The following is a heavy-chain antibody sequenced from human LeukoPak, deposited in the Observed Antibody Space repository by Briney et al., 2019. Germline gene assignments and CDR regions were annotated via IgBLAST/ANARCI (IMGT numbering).Heavy chain of an antibody. V-gene: IGHV4-61*02. J-gene: IGHJ4*02. CDR2: ISTIGIT. CDR3: ARDTYYYGSGTYYFNY. D-gene: IGHD3-10*01. Sequence: SETLSLTCTVSSGSISSSNYYWSWIRQPAGKGLEWIGRISTIGITNYNPSLNSRVTISIDTSKNQFSLKLSSVTAADTAVYYCARDTYYYGSGTYYFNYWGQGTLVTVSS. CDR1: SGSISSSNYY.